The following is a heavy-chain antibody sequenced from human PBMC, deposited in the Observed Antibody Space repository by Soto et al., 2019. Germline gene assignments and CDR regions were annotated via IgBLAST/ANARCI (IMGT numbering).Heavy chain of an antibody. CDR1: GYTFTGYY. V-gene: IGHV1-2*04. D-gene: IGHD2-15*01. CDR3: ARARIPYYYMDV. Sequence: ASVKVSCKASGYTFTGYYMHWVRQAPGQGLEWMGWINPNSGGTNYAQKFQGWVTMTRDTSISTAYMELSRLRSDDTAVYYCARARIPYYYMDVWGKGTTVTVSS. J-gene: IGHJ6*03. CDR2: INPNSGGT.